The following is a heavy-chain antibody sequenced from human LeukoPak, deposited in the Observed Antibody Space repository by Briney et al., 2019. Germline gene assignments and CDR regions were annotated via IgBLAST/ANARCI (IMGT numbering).Heavy chain of an antibody. CDR3: ARDRVFVVVPAATTAAFDI. D-gene: IGHD2-2*01. J-gene: IGHJ3*02. V-gene: IGHV1-18*01. CDR1: GYTFTSFG. CDR2: ISAYNGNT. Sequence: GASVKVSCKASGYTFTSFGITWVRQAPGQGLEWMGWISAYNGNTNYAQKLQGRVTMTTDTSTSTAYMELRSLRSDDTAVYYCARDRVFVVVPAATTAAFDIWGQGTMVTVSS.